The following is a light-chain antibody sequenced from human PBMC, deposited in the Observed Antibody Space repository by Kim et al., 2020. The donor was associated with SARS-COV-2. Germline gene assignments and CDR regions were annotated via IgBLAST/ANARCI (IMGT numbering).Light chain of an antibody. V-gene: IGKV3-15*01. CDR1: QSVSSN. CDR3: QQYNNWPLLT. CDR2: GAS. Sequence: EIVMTQSPDTLSVSPGERATLSCRASQSVSSNLAWYQQKPGQAPRLLIYGASTRATVIPARFSGSGSGTEFTLTISSLQSEDFAVYYCQQYNNWPLLTFGGGTKVDIK. J-gene: IGKJ4*01.